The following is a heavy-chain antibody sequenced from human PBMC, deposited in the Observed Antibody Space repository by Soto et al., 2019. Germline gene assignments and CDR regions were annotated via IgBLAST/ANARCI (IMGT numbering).Heavy chain of an antibody. CDR2: IIPIFGTA. CDR3: ARVFLNWNHDLYYYYYGMDV. CDR1: GGTFSSYA. D-gene: IGHD1-20*01. Sequence: ASVKVSCKASGGTFSSYAISWVRQAPGQGLEWMGGIIPIFGTANYAQKFQGRVTITADESTSTAYMELSSLRSEDTAVYYCARVFLNWNHDLYYYYYGMDVWGQGTTVTVSS. J-gene: IGHJ6*02. V-gene: IGHV1-69*13.